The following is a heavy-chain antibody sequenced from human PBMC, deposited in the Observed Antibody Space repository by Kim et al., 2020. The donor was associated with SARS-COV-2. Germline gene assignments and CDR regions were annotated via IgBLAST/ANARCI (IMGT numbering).Heavy chain of an antibody. J-gene: IGHJ4*02. CDR1: GGSISSYY. CDR2: IYYSGST. D-gene: IGHD3-10*01. V-gene: IGHV4-59*01. Sequence: SETLSLTCTVSGGSISSYYWSWIRQPPGKGLEWIGYIYYSGSTNYNPSLKSRVTISVDTSKNQFSLKLSSVTAADTAVYYCARSAYYYGSGSYWDYWGQGTLVTVSS. CDR3: ARSAYYYGSGSYWDY.